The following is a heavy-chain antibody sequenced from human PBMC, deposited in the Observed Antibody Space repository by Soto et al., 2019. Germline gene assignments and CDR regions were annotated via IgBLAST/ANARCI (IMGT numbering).Heavy chain of an antibody. CDR2: ISYDGSNK. CDR1: GFTFRSYA. J-gene: IGHJ6*02. D-gene: IGHD2-2*02. CDR3: ARDILVLAAIRSYGMDV. V-gene: IGHV3-30-3*01. Sequence: QVQLVESGGGVVQPGGSLRLSCVASGFTFRSYAMHWVRQAPGKGLEWVAVISYDGSNKYYTDSVKGRFIISTDNSKNTLYLQMNSLRAEDTAVYYCARDILVLAAIRSYGMDVWGQGTTVTVSS.